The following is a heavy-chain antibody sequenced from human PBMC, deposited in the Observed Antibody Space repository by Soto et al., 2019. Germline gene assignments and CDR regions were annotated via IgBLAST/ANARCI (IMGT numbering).Heavy chain of an antibody. CDR2: IYYSGST. D-gene: IGHD3-22*01. J-gene: IGHJ4*02. CDR1: GGSISSGGYY. Sequence: QVQLQESGPGLVKPSQTLSLTCTVSGGSISSGGYYWSWIRQHPGKGLEWIGYIYYSGSTYYNPSLQSRVTISGDTSKNQCSLKLSSVTAADTAVYYCARGKGSGYDRMDYWGQGTLVTVSS. CDR3: ARGKGSGYDRMDY. V-gene: IGHV4-31*03.